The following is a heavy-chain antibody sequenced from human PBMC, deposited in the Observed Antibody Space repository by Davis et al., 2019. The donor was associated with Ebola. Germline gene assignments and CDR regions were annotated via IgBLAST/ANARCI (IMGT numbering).Heavy chain of an antibody. Sequence: AASVKVSCKASGYTFTAYYMHWVRQAPGQGLEWMGRINANTGGTNYAQNFQGRVTMTRDTSITTAYMELSGLRSDDTAVYYCARVSGPGTIFPVGDAFDIWGQGTVVTVSS. CDR2: INANTGGT. D-gene: IGHD3-10*02. CDR3: ARVSGPGTIFPVGDAFDI. V-gene: IGHV1-2*06. CDR1: GYTFTAYY. J-gene: IGHJ3*02.